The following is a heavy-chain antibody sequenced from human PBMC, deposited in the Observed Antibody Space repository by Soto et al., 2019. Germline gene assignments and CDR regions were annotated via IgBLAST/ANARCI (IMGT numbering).Heavy chain of an antibody. CDR3: ASGKDYGDSVDY. V-gene: IGHV4-59*01. CDR1: GGSISSYY. Sequence: SETLSLTCTVSGGSISSYYWSWIRQPPGKGLEWIGYIYYSGSTNYNPSLKSRVTISVDTSKNQFSLKLSSVTAADTAVYHCASGKDYGDSVDYWGQGTLVTVSS. J-gene: IGHJ4*02. D-gene: IGHD4-17*01. CDR2: IYYSGST.